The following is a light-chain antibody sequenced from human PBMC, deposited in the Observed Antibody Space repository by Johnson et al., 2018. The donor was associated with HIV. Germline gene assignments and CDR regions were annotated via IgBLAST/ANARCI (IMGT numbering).Light chain of an antibody. Sequence: QPVLTQPPSVSAAPGQKVTISCSGSSSNIGNNYVSWYQQLPGTAPKLLIYDNNKRPSGIPDRFSGSKYGTSAPTGIPGLPTGDEATYYCGTWDRSLRGVFGTGTKVTVL. CDR2: DNN. V-gene: IGLV1-51*01. J-gene: IGLJ1*01. CDR3: GTWDRSLRGV. CDR1: SSNIGNNY.